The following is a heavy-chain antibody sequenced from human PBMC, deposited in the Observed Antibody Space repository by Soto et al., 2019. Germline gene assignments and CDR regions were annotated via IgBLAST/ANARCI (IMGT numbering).Heavy chain of an antibody. CDR1: GGSFSGYY. V-gene: IGHV4-34*01. D-gene: IGHD3-10*01. J-gene: IGHJ4*02. Sequence: SETLSLTCAVYGGSFSGYYWSWIRQPPGKGLEWIGEINHSGSTNYNPSLKSRVTISVDTSKNQFSLKLSSVTAADTAVYYCARGRREFLDYWGQGTLVTVSS. CDR2: INHSGST. CDR3: ARGRREFLDY.